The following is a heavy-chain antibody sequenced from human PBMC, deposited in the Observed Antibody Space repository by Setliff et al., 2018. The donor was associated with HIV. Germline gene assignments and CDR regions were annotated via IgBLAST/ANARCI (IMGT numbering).Heavy chain of an antibody. CDR1: GYTFTSYW. J-gene: IGHJ3*02. CDR2: IYPGDSYT. D-gene: IGHD3-22*01. CDR3: ARCRSYYDSSGYYPPPFDAFDI. V-gene: IGHV5-51*01. Sequence: GESLKISCKGSGYTFTSYWIGWVRQMPGKGLEWMGIIYPGDSYTRYSPSFQGQVTISADKSIRTACLQWSSQKASDTALYYCARCRSYYDSSGYYPPPFDAFDIWGQGTMVTVSS.